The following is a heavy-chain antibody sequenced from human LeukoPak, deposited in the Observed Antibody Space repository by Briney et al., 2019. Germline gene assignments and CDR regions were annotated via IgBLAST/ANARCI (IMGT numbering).Heavy chain of an antibody. V-gene: IGHV4-4*07. Sequence: PSETLSLTCTVSGGSISSYYWSWIRQPAGKGLEWIGRIYTSGSTNYNPSLKSRVTISVDKSKNQFSLKLSSVTAADTAVYYCASHSSSWYSPYYFGYWGQGTLVTVSS. J-gene: IGHJ4*02. CDR3: ASHSSSWYSPYYFGY. CDR2: IYTSGST. D-gene: IGHD6-13*01. CDR1: GGSISSYY.